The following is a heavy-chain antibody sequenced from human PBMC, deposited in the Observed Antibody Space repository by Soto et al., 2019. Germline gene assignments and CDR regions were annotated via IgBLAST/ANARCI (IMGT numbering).Heavy chain of an antibody. CDR2: IYPGDSDT. CDR3: ARSSLGCSGGNCYSLYYYGMDV. V-gene: IGHV5-51*01. CDR1: GYIFTSHW. Sequence: GESLKISCKGSGYIFTSHWIGWVRQMPGKGLEWLGIIYPGDSDTRYSPSFQGQVTISADKSISTAYLQWSSLKASDTAMYYCARSSLGCSGGNCYSLYYYGMDVWGQGTTVTVSS. J-gene: IGHJ6*02. D-gene: IGHD2-15*01.